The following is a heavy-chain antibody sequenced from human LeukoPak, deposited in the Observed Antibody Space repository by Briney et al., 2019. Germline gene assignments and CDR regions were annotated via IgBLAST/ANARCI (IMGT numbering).Heavy chain of an antibody. V-gene: IGHV3-21*01. Sequence: GGSLRLSCTASGFTFTSYGVNWVRQAPGKGLEWASFIDTSGSYIYYGDSLKGRVTISRDNAKNSLYLQMNGLRAEDTAVYYCARGRSITLLRGVAMSDGFDIWGQGAMVTVSS. CDR1: GFTFTSYG. CDR3: ARGRSITLLRGVAMSDGFDI. J-gene: IGHJ3*02. CDR2: IDTSGSYI. D-gene: IGHD3-10*01.